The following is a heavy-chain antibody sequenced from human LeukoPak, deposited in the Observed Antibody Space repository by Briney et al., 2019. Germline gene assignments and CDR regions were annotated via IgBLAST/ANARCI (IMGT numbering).Heavy chain of an antibody. CDR1: GGSISSYY. CDR3: ARGGPKTDWFDP. Sequence: SETLSLTCTVSGGSISSYYWSWIRQPPGRGLEWIGYIYSSGSTNYNPSLKSRVTISVDTSKNQFSLRLSSVTAADTAVYYCARGGPKTDWFDPWGQGTLVTVSS. CDR2: IYSSGST. J-gene: IGHJ5*02. V-gene: IGHV4-59*01.